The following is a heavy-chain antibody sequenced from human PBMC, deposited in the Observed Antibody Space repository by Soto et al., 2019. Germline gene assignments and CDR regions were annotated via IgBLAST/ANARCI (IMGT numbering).Heavy chain of an antibody. CDR2: ISAYNGNT. Sequence: ASVKVSCKVSGYTLTELSMHWVRQAPGQGLEWMGWISAYNGNTNYAQKLQGRVTMTTDTSTSTAYMELRGLRSDDTAVYYCARTYYYGSGSFYFDYWGQGTLVTVSS. CDR3: ARTYYYGSGSFYFDY. D-gene: IGHD3-10*01. J-gene: IGHJ4*02. V-gene: IGHV1-18*01. CDR1: GYTLTELS.